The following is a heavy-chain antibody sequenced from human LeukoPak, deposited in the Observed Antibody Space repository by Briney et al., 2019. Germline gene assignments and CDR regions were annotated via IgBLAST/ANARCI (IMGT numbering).Heavy chain of an antibody. V-gene: IGHV4-61*01. CDR2: IYYSGST. J-gene: IGHJ6*03. CDR1: GGPITTSSYY. CDR3: ASAPYYYMDV. Sequence: KPSETLSLTCSVSGGPITTSSYYWSLIRQPPGKGLEWIGYIYYSGSTNYNPSLKSRVTISVDTSKNQFSLKLSSVTAADTAVYYCASAPYYYMDVWGKGTTVTVSS.